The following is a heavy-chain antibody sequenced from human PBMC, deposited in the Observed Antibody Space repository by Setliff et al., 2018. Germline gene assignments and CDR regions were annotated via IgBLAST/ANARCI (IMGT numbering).Heavy chain of an antibody. CDR1: GFTFGHYN. CDR2: ISDTTNFI. D-gene: IGHD3-10*01. V-gene: IGHV3-21*01. Sequence: PGGSLRLSCTASGFTFGHYNMNWVRQAPGKGLEWVSSISDTTNFIYYADSVKGRFTISRDTAKNSLYLQMNSLRAEDSAVYYCASYYYGSGSSYKPPHFDYWGLGTLVTVSS. CDR3: ASYYYGSGSSYKPPHFDY. J-gene: IGHJ4*02.